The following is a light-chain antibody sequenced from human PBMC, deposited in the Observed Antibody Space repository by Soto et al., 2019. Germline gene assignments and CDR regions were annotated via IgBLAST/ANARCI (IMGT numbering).Light chain of an antibody. V-gene: IGLV2-23*01. CDR3: CSYAGSSTWV. CDR2: EAS. J-gene: IGLJ1*01. Sequence: QLVLTQPASVSGSPGQSITISCTGTTSDIGSYNLVSWYQQHPGKVPKIIIYEASKRPSGAPYRFSGSKSGNTASLTISGLQAEDEADYYCCSYAGSSTWVFGTGTKLTVL. CDR1: TSDIGSYNL.